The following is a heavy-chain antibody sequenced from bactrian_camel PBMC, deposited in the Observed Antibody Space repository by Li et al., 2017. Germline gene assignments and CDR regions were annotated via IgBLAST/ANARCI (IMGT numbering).Heavy chain of an antibody. CDR3: AARLGFTANWGDWREPDY. CDR2: ISPDGGTA. D-gene: IGHD5*01. Sequence: HVQLVESGGGSVQAGGSLRLTRVSSGYMIDTYYMAWWRQASGQERGGVALISPDGGTAYYADSVTGRFTISRDNVKNTVTLQMNYLSPEDTGTYYCAARLGFTANWGDWREPDYWGQGTQVTVS. V-gene: IGHV3S60*01. CDR1: GYMIDTYY. J-gene: IGHJ4*01.